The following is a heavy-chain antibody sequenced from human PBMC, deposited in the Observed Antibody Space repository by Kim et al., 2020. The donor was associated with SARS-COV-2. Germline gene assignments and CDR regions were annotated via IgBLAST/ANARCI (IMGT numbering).Heavy chain of an antibody. D-gene: IGHD2-21*02. J-gene: IGHJ5*02. CDR1: GGSFSGYY. Sequence: SETLSLTCAVYGGSFSGYYWSWIRQPPGKGLEWIGEINHSGSTNYNPSLKSRVTISVDTSKNQFSLKLSSVTAADTAVYYCARGLRSLHIVVVTARRGGFDPWGQGTLVTVSS. V-gene: IGHV4-34*01. CDR3: ARGLRSLHIVVVTARRGGFDP. CDR2: INHSGST.